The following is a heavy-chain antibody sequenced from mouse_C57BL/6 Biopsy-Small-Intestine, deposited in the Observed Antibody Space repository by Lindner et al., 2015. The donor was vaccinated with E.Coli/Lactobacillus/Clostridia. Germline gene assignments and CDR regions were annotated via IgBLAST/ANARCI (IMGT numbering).Heavy chain of an antibody. CDR2: INPNTGGA. V-gene: IGHV1-26*01. CDR1: GYTFGLYY. D-gene: IGHD2-2*01. Sequence: SVKVSCKASGYTFGLYYIHWVRQAPGHGLEWMAWINPNTGGANYAQNFQGRVTLTRDTSIRTVYMELSGLTSDDTAVYYCAREGDYGSGTYYNAPKKGMDVWGHGTTVTVSS. J-gene: IGHJ1*02. CDR3: AREGDYGSGTYYNAPKKGMDV.